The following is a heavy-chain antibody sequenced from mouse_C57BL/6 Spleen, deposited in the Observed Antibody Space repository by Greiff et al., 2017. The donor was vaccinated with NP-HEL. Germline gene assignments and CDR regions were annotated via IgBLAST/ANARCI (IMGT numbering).Heavy chain of an antibody. D-gene: IGHD4-1*01. J-gene: IGHJ2*01. V-gene: IGHV1-80*01. CDR3: ARSPNWYYVDY. Sequence: QVQLQQSGAELVKPGASVKISCKASGYAFSSYWMNWVKQRPGKGLEWIGQIYPGDGDTNYNGNFKGKATLTADKSSSTAYMQLSSLTSEDSAVYFCARSPNWYYVDYWGQGTTLTVSS. CDR2: IYPGDGDT. CDR1: GYAFSSYW.